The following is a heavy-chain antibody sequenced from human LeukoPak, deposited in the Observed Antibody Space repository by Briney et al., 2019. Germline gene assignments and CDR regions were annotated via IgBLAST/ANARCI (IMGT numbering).Heavy chain of an antibody. CDR2: LNPDSGDT. CDR3: SISYGSIDY. J-gene: IGHJ4*02. D-gene: IGHD5-18*01. CDR1: GYTFINYY. Sequence: ASVKVSCKASGYTFINYYLHWVRQAPGQGLEWMGWLNPDSGDTNYAQKFQGRVAMTRDTSISTAYMHLSRLRSDDTALYYCSISYGSIDYWGQGTLVTVSS. V-gene: IGHV1-2*02.